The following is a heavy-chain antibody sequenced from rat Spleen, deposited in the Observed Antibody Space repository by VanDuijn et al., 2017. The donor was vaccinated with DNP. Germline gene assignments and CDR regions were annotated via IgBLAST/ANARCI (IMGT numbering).Heavy chain of an antibody. D-gene: IGHD1-11*01. J-gene: IGHJ4*01. V-gene: IGHV5-7*01. CDR3: TRPGDFGGYGGMDA. Sequence: EVQLVESGGGLVQPGRSLKLSCAASGFTFSDYNMAWVRQAPKKGLEWVGTISTSGSRTYYPDSLRGRFTISRDNARTILYLQMDSLWSEDTATYFCTRPGDFGGYGGMDAWGQGTSVTVSS. CDR2: ISTSGSRT. CDR1: GFTFSDYN.